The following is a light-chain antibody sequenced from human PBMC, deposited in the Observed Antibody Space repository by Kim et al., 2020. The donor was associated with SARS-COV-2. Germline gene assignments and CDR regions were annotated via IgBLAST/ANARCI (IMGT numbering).Light chain of an antibody. J-gene: IGLJ2*01. CDR1: KLGDKS. CDR3: QAWATPPLF. CDR2: QDN. V-gene: IGLV3-1*01. Sequence: SYELTQPPSVSVSPGQTVSITCSGDKLGDKSACWYHQRPGQSPVLVIYQDNKRPSGIPERFSASTSGTTATLTISGTQPMVAASYYFQAWATPPLFFGGG.